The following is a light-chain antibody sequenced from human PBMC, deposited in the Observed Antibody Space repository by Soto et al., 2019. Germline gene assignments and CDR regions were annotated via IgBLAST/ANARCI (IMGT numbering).Light chain of an antibody. J-gene: IGLJ1*01. CDR2: EVS. Sequence: QSALTQPASVSGSPGQSITISCTGTSSDVGGYNYVSWYQHHPGKAPKLIIYEVSNRPSGVSDRFSGSKSGNTASLTISGLQAEDEADYYCSSYTITSPYVFGSGTKLTV. V-gene: IGLV2-14*01. CDR1: SSDVGGYNY. CDR3: SSYTITSPYV.